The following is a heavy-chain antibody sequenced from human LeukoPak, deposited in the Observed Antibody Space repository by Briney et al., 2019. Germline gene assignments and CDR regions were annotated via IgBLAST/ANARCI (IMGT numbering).Heavy chain of an antibody. Sequence: GGSLRLSRAASGFTFSSDSMNTVPQAPGEGLEWVSSITGNHGPTYNTDSVKGRFTISRDNSQNTLYLQMNSLRAEDTAVYYCTKDPNGDYVGAFDPWGQGTLVTVSS. D-gene: IGHD4-17*01. CDR2: ITGNHGPT. CDR1: GFTFSSDS. CDR3: TKDPNGDYVGAFDP. J-gene: IGHJ5*02. V-gene: IGHV3-23*01.